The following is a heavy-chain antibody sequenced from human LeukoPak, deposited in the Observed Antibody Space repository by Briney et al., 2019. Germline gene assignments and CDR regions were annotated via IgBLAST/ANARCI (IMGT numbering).Heavy chain of an antibody. D-gene: IGHD2-2*01. CDR3: ARLVVPAGANTLYYMDV. Sequence: PGGSLRLSCAASGFTFSSYWMSWVRQAPGKGLEWVANIKQDGSEKYYVDSVKGRFTISRDNAKNSLYLQMNSLRAEDTAVYYCARLVVPAGANTLYYMDVWGKGTTVTVSS. CDR2: IKQDGSEK. CDR1: GFTFSSYW. J-gene: IGHJ6*03. V-gene: IGHV3-7*01.